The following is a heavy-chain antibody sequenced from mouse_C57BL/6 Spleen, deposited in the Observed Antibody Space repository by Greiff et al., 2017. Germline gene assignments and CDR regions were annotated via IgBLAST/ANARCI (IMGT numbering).Heavy chain of an antibody. Sequence: QVQLQQSGAELVRPGTSVKVSCKASGYAFTNYLIEWVKQRPGQGLEWIGVINPGSGGTNYNEKFKGKATLTADKSSSTAYMQLSSLTSEDSAVFFCARRAGNSFGCWGQVTTLTVSS. J-gene: IGHJ2*01. D-gene: IGHD3-1*01. CDR2: INPGSGGT. CDR1: GYAFTNYL. CDR3: ARRAGNSFGC. V-gene: IGHV1-54*01.